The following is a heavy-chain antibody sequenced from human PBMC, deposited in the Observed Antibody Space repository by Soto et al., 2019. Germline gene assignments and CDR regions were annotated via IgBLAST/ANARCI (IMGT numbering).Heavy chain of an antibody. V-gene: IGHV4-59*01. Sequence: PSGTPFLTCPVSCGSISSYYRSWVPQPPRKGLEWIGYIYYSGSTNYNPSLKSRVTISVDTSKNQFSLKLSSVTAADTAVYYCARLTTVTTTYYYYYYMDVWGKGTTVTVSS. CDR1: CGSISSYY. D-gene: IGHD4-17*01. CDR2: IYYSGST. CDR3: ARLTTVTTTYYYYYYMDV. J-gene: IGHJ6*03.